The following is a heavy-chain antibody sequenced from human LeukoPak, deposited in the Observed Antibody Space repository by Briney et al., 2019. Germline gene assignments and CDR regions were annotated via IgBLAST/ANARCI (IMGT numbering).Heavy chain of an antibody. CDR1: GDSVSTINGA. Sequence: SQTLSLTCGISGDSVSTINGAWNSVRQSPSRGLEWLGRTYYRSKWYYDYAVSVQGLITINPDTSKNQFSLQLSSVTPEDTAVYYCARDGGNTGWHTFDIWGQGTLITVSS. CDR2: TYYRSKWYY. CDR3: ARDGGNTGWHTFDI. V-gene: IGHV6-1*01. D-gene: IGHD6-19*01. J-gene: IGHJ4*02.